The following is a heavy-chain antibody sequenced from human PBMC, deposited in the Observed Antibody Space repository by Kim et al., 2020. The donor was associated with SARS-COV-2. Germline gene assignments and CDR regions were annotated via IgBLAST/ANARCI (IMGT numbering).Heavy chain of an antibody. Sequence: STYSADSVKGRFTISRDNSKNTLYLQMNSLRAEDTAVYYCAKSGAYLDYWGQGTLVTVSS. D-gene: IGHD7-27*01. J-gene: IGHJ4*02. CDR3: AKSGAYLDY. V-gene: IGHV3-23*01. CDR2: ST.